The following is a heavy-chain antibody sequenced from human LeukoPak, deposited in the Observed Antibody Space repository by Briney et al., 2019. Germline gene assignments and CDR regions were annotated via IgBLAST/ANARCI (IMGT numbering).Heavy chain of an antibody. V-gene: IGHV3-48*01. CDR3: ARDAPPIVATPIGH. CDR2: ISTGSSTI. D-gene: IGHD5-12*01. CDR1: GFTFSSYW. J-gene: IGHJ4*02. Sequence: PGGSLRLSCAASGFTFSSYWMNWVRQAPGKGLEWVSFISTGSSTIYYADSVKGRFTISRDNAKYSLYLQMNSLRAEDTAVYYCARDAPPIVATPIGHWGQGTLVTVSS.